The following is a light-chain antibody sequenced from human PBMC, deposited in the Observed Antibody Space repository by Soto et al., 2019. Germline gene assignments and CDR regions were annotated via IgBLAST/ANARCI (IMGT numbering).Light chain of an antibody. J-gene: IGLJ1*01. CDR3: CSYAGDNTYV. Sequence: QSVLTQPASVSGSPGQSITISCTGTSSDVGSYDLVSWYQHHPGKAPKLIIYEGVKRPSGVSNRFSASKSGNTASLTISGLQAEDEADYYCCSYAGDNTYVFGTGTKGTVL. CDR2: EGV. CDR1: SSDVGSYDL. V-gene: IGLV2-23*01.